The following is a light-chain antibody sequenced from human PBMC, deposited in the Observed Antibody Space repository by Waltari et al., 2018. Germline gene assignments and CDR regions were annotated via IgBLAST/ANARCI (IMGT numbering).Light chain of an antibody. J-gene: IGKJ3*01. Sequence: EIVLTQSPVTLSLSPGERATLSCRASQNIQTFLAWYQHRPGQPPRLLIDDAFYRATGIPARFSGSGSGTDFTLSISSLGPEDFAVYFCQQRSDWPPFTFGPGTRVDI. V-gene: IGKV3-11*01. CDR1: QNIQTF. CDR2: DAF. CDR3: QQRSDWPPFT.